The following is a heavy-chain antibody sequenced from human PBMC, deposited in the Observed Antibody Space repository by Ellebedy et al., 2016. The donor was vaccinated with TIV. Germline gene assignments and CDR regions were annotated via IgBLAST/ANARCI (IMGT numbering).Heavy chain of an antibody. Sequence: GSLRLXCSVQGGSFVGYYWSWIRQSPGKGLEWIGDINPSGNVNYTASLMSRLLMSIDTSKRQISLNLKSLTAADTAIYYCSRGRRFSASYYPMMATFEVWGQGTTVIVSS. CDR2: INPSGNV. J-gene: IGHJ3*01. V-gene: IGHV4-34*01. D-gene: IGHD3-10*01. CDR1: GGSFVGYY. CDR3: SRGRRFSASYYPMMATFEV.